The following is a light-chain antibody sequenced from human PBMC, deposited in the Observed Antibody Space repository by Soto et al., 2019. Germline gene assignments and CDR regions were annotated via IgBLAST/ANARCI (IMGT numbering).Light chain of an antibody. Sequence: DIPLTQSPSFLSASVGDRVTITCRASQGLSSDLAWYQQKPGKAPKLLIYAASTLQSGVPSRFSGSGSGTEFTLTISSVEREDFATSCWLQLNSYPITFVQGTRLEIK. J-gene: IGKJ5*01. V-gene: IGKV1-9*01. CDR2: AAS. CDR1: QGLSSD. CDR3: LQLNSYPIT.